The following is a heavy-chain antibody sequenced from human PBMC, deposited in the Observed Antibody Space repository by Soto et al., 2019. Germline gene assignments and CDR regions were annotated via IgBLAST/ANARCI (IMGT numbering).Heavy chain of an antibody. CDR1: GFTFSSYA. J-gene: IGHJ4*02. V-gene: IGHV3-64D*06. Sequence: GGSLRLSCSASGFTFSSYAMHWARQAPGKGLEYVSAISSNGGSTYYADSVKGRFTISRDNSKNTLYLQMSSLRAEDTAVYYCVKDMVAPSPDYWGQGTLVTVSS. D-gene: IGHD5-12*01. CDR3: VKDMVAPSPDY. CDR2: ISSNGGST.